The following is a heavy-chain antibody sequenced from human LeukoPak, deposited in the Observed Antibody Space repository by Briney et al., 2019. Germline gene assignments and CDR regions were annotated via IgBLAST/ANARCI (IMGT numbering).Heavy chain of an antibody. CDR2: ISPYNNNA. V-gene: IGHV1-18*01. Sequence: ASVKVSCEASGYTFTSYGISWVRQSPGQGLEWMGWISPYNNNAKYAQKFQGRVTMTTDTSTNTAYMELRSLRSDDTATYFCARCRLWLVLPHDSWGQGTLVTVSS. J-gene: IGHJ4*02. D-gene: IGHD6-19*01. CDR3: ARCRLWLVLPHDS. CDR1: GYTFTSYG.